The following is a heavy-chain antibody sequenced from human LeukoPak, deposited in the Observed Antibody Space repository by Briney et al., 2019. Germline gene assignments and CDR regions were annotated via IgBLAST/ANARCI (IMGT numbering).Heavy chain of an antibody. J-gene: IGHJ4*02. CDR1: GGSISNYY. D-gene: IGHD6-13*01. V-gene: IGHV4-59*01. CDR3: ARTKIAAAVHFDY. Sequence: SETLSLTCTVSGGSISNYYWSWIRQPPGKGLEWIGYIYYSGSTNYNPSLKSRVTISVDTSKNQFSLKLSSVTAADTAVYYCARTKIAAAVHFDYWGQGTLVTVSS. CDR2: IYYSGST.